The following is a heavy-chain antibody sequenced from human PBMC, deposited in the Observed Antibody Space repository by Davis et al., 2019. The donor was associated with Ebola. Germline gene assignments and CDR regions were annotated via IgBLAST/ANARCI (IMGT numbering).Heavy chain of an antibody. V-gene: IGHV3-30*18. D-gene: IGHD3-3*01. J-gene: IGHJ6*02. CDR2: ISYDGSNK. CDR3: AKDGGEWSPPHYYYYGMDV. CDR1: GFTFSSYG. Sequence: GESLKISCAASGFTFSSYGMHWVRQAPGKGLEWVAVISYDGSNKYYADSVKGRFTISRDNSKNTVYLQMNSLKTEDAAVYYCAKDGGEWSPPHYYYYGMDVWGQGTTVTDSS.